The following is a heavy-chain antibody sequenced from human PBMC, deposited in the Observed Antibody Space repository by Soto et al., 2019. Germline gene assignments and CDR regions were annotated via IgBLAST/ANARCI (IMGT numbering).Heavy chain of an antibody. D-gene: IGHD3-10*01. CDR2: IYHSGST. CDR3: ARSNYYGSGSYRDPYFDY. CDR1: GGYISGGYYS. V-gene: IGHV4-30-2*01. J-gene: IGHJ4*02. Sequence: SETLSLTCAVSGGYISGGYYSWSWIRQPPGKGLEWIGFIYHSGSTYYNPSLKSRVTISVDRSKNQFSLKLSSVTAADTAVYYCARSNYYGSGSYRDPYFDYWGQGTPVTVYS.